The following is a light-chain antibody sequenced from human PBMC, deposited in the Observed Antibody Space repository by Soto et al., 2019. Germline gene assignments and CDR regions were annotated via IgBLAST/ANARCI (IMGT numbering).Light chain of an antibody. CDR2: DVT. J-gene: IGLJ1*01. Sequence: QSVLTQPRSVSGSPGQSVTISWTGTSSDVGGYNYVSWYQQHPGKAPKLMIYDVTKRPSGVPDRFSGSKSGNTASLTISGLHAEDEADYHCCSYAGSYTFFVFGTGTKLTDL. V-gene: IGLV2-11*01. CDR1: SSDVGGYNY. CDR3: CSYAGSYTFFV.